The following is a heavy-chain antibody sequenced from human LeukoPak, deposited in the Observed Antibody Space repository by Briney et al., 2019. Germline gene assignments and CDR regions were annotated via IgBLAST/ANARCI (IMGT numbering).Heavy chain of an antibody. CDR2: ISSASGYT. V-gene: IGHV3-21*06. Sequence: GGSLRLSCAASGFTFSIYSMNWVPQAPGKGLEWVSSISSASGYTYSADSVKGRFTISRDNAKNSLYLQLNSLRAEDTAVYYCARDYSDTGSFDIWGQGTMVTVSS. J-gene: IGHJ3*02. CDR3: ARDYSDTGSFDI. D-gene: IGHD2-21*01. CDR1: GFTFSIYS.